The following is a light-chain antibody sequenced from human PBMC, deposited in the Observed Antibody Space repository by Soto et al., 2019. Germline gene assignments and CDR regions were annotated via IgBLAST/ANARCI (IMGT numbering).Light chain of an antibody. CDR2: GAS. Sequence: EIVLTPSPGTLSLSPGERATLSCRASQSVSSNLAWYQQKPGQAPRLLIYGASTRATGVPARFSGSGSGTDFTLTISSLEPEDFAVYYCHQRSNWPPDTFGQGTRLEIK. CDR1: QSVSSN. V-gene: IGKV3-11*01. J-gene: IGKJ5*01. CDR3: HQRSNWPPDT.